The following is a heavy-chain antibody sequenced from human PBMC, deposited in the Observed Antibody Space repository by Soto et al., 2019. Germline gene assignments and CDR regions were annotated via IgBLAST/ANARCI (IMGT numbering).Heavy chain of an antibody. CDR3: ARAGTGGYDLGY. V-gene: IGHV1-69*01. D-gene: IGHD5-12*01. CDR2: ITPLFGSA. Sequence: QVQLVQSGAEVKKSGSSVKVSCKASGGTFSSYSISWVRQAPGQGLEWMGGITPLFGSANYAQKFQGRVTITADESTSTAYMQLSSLRSEDTAVYYCARAGTGGYDLGYWGQGTLVTVSS. CDR1: GGTFSSYS. J-gene: IGHJ4*02.